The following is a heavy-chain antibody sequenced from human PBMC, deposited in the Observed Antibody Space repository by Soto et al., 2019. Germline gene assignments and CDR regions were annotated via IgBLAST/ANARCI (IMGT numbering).Heavy chain of an antibody. CDR1: GFTFRNAW. CDR2: IKSKTDGGTT. V-gene: IGHV3-15*07. D-gene: IGHD2-21*01. Sequence: GGSMRLSCAASGFTFRNAWMNWVSKAPGKGLEWVGRIKSKTDGGTTDYAAPVKGRFTISRDDSKNTLYLQMNSLKTEDTAVYYCIVRYPYYFDYWGQGTLVTVSS. CDR3: IVRYPYYFDY. J-gene: IGHJ4*02.